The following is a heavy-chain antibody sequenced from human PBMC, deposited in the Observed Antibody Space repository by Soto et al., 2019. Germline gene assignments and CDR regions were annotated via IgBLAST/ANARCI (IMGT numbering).Heavy chain of an antibody. CDR3: ARTQGEVDILTGGLWGAVDI. Sequence: QLQLQESGSGLVRASQTLSLTCAVSGGSISRGGYSWSWIRLPPGTGLEWIGNINHGGSTYYNPYRERRVRVTIDKSMDQFSLRLSSVTAADTAVDLCARTQGEVDILTGGLWGAVDIWGLGIMVTVSS. D-gene: IGHD3-9*01. CDR2: INHGGST. CDR1: GGSISRGGYS. J-gene: IGHJ3*02. V-gene: IGHV4-30-2*01.